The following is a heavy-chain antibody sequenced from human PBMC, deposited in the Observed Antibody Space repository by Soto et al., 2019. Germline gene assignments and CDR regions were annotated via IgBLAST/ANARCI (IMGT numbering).Heavy chain of an antibody. J-gene: IGHJ4*02. CDR1: GYTFTHYS. Sequence: GASVKVSCKASGYTFTHYSMHWVRQAPGQRLEWMGWINGGNDYTEYSQKFQGRVTITRDTSASTAYMELSGLTSEDTAVYYCAKPDRDSSGFYFFDYWGQGTLVTVSS. V-gene: IGHV1-3*01. D-gene: IGHD3-22*01. CDR2: INGGNDYT. CDR3: AKPDRDSSGFYFFDY.